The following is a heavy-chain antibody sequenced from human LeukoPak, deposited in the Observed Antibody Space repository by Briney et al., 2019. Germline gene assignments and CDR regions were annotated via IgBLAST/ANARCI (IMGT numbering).Heavy chain of an antibody. D-gene: IGHD4-23*01. J-gene: IGHJ4*02. Sequence: GASVKVSCKASGVTFSIYAISWVRQAPGHGLELGGAITPIFGTPNYVEKFQGRVTISADESTSTAYMELSSLTSEDTAVYYCTRSTKVVSRTFDYWGQGTLVTVSS. CDR1: GVTFSIYA. CDR3: TRSTKVVSRTFDY. V-gene: IGHV1-69*13. CDR2: ITPIFGTP.